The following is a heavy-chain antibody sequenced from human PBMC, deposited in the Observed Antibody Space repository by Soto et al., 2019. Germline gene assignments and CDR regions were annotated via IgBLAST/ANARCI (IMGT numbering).Heavy chain of an antibody. CDR3: ARGITLPTPLDY. V-gene: IGHV1-3*01. CDR1: GNTVPNYA. J-gene: IGHJ4*02. CDR2: INGGNGNT. Sequence: ASVKVSCKASGNTVPNYAIHWVRQAPGQRLEWMGWINGGNGNTYYSEHFQGRVTFTRDTSAGTVYMQLSSLASEDTAVYYCARGITLPTPLDYWGQGTLVTVSS. D-gene: IGHD1-20*01.